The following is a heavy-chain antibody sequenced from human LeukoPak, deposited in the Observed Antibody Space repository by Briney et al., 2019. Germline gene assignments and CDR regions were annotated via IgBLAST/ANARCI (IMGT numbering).Heavy chain of an antibody. D-gene: IGHD2-15*01. Sequence: SETLSLTCTVCGGSVSSYHWSWIRQSPGKGLEWIGYIDSSGTTNYSPSLKSRVMISVDTSKNQFSLKLSSVTAADTAVYYCARHPCSGGSCPNPFDPWGQGTLVTVSS. CDR3: ARHPCSGGSCPNPFDP. CDR1: GGSVSSYH. J-gene: IGHJ5*02. CDR2: IDSSGTT. V-gene: IGHV4-59*08.